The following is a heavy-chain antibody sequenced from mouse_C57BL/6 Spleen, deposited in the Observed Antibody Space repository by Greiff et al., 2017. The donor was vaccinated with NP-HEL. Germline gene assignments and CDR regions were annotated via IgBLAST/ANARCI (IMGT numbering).Heavy chain of an antibody. CDR2: IDPSDSYT. J-gene: IGHJ4*01. Sequence: VQLQQPGAELVMPGASVKLSCKASGYTFTSYWMHWVKQRPGQGLEWIGEIDPSDSYTNYNQKFKGKSTLTVDKSSSTAYMQLSSLTSEDSAVYYCARRGYYSNYYAMDYWGQGTSVTVSS. V-gene: IGHV1-69*01. D-gene: IGHD2-5*01. CDR3: ARRGYYSNYYAMDY. CDR1: GYTFTSYW.